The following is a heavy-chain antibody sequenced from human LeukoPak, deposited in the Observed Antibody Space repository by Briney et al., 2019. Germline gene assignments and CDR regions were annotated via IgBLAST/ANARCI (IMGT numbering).Heavy chain of an antibody. CDR1: GYTFTTYG. V-gene: IGHV1-46*01. CDR3: ARDGFHYDFWSGFRTRGYMDV. J-gene: IGHJ6*03. CDR2: INPSGGST. D-gene: IGHD3-3*01. Sequence: ASVKVSCKASGYTFTTYGTNWVRQAPGQGLEWMGIINPSGGSTSYAQKFQGRVTMTRDKSTSTVYMELSSLRSEDTAVYYCARDGFHYDFWSGFRTRGYMDVWGKGTTVTVSS.